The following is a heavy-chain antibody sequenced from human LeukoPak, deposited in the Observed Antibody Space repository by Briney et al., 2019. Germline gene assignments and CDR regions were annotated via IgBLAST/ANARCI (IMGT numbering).Heavy chain of an antibody. V-gene: IGHV3-7*01. Sequence: GGSLRLSCAASGFTFSGHWMSWVRPAPGKGLEWAANINQGGSDKYYVDSVKGRFTISRDNANNLLYLQMNSLRGEDTAVYYCTRDRSRAEDDWGKGTLVTVSS. J-gene: IGHJ4*02. CDR1: GFTFSGHW. D-gene: IGHD1-14*01. CDR2: INQGGSDK. CDR3: TRDRSRAEDD.